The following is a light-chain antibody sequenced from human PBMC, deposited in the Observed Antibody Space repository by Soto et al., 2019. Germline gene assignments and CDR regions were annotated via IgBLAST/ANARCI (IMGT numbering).Light chain of an antibody. CDR3: AAWDDSLNGSV. Sequence: QSVLTQPPSASGTPGQRVTISCSGSSSNIGTNSVNWYQQLPGTAPKLLIYSNNQRPSGVPDRFSGSRSGTSASLAISGLQSEDEADYYCAAWDDSLNGSVFGTGTKLTVL. J-gene: IGLJ1*01. CDR1: SSNIGTNS. V-gene: IGLV1-44*01. CDR2: SNN.